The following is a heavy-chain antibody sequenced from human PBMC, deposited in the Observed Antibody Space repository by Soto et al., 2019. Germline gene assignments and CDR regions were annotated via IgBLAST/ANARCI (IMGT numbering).Heavy chain of an antibody. D-gene: IGHD6-19*01. V-gene: IGHV4-4*02. CDR2: IHHSGST. CDR3: ARSFGWYAIDQ. CDR1: SASIISEQR. Sequence: QMQLQESGPGLVKPSETLSLTCAVSSASIISEQRWSWVRQPPGKGLEWIGEIHHSGSTNNNPSLRSRVTMSLDKSKTQFSLNLNSVTAADTAVYYCARSFGWYAIDQWGQGTLVIVSS. J-gene: IGHJ4*02.